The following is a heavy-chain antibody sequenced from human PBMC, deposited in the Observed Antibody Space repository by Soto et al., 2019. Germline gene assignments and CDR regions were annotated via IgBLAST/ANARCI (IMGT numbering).Heavy chain of an antibody. J-gene: IGHJ5*02. D-gene: IGHD3-22*01. CDR1: GGTFSSYA. Sequence: SVKVSCKASGGTFSSYAISWVRQAPGQGLEWMGGIIPIFGTANYAQKFQGRVTITADKSTSTAYMELSSLRSEDTAVYYCARGARMIVVVTDLYNWFDPWGQGTLV. CDR2: IIPIFGTA. V-gene: IGHV1-69*06. CDR3: ARGARMIVVVTDLYNWFDP.